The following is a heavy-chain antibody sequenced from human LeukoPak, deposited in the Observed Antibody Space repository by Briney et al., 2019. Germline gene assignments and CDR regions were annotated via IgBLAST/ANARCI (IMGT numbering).Heavy chain of an antibody. CDR3: TRGDYYDNGGYYFLFDY. Sequence: GGSLRLSCTGSGFTFGDYGMSWVRQAPGKGLEWVGFIRSKPYGGTTEYAASVKGRFTISRDDSGSIAYLQMNSLKTEDTAVYYCTRGDYYDNGGYYFLFDYWGQGTLVAVSS. D-gene: IGHD3-22*01. CDR2: IRSKPYGGTT. J-gene: IGHJ4*02. CDR1: GFTFGDYG. V-gene: IGHV3-49*04.